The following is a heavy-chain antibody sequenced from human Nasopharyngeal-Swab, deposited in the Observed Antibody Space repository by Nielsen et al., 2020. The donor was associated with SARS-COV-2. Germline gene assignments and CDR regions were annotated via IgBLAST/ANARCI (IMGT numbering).Heavy chain of an antibody. J-gene: IGHJ6*02. CDR3: ARMGTYYYDLLYGMDV. CDR1: GFTFSSYG. D-gene: IGHD3-22*01. V-gene: IGHV3-33*01. Sequence: SGAASGFTFSSYGMHWVRQAPGKGLEWVAVIWYDGSNKYYADSVKGRFTISRDNSKNTLYLQMNSLRAEDTAVYYCARMGTYYYDLLYGMDVWGQGTTVTVSS. CDR2: IWYDGSNK.